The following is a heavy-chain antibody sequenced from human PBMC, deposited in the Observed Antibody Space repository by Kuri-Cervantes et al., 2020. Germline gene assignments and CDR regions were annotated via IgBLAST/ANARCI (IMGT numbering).Heavy chain of an antibody. D-gene: IGHD2-2*02. CDR2: ISSSGSTI. Sequence: GESLKISCAASGFTFSDYYMSWIRQAPGKGLEWVSYISSSGSTIYYADSVKGRFTISRDNAKNSLYLQMNSLRAEDTAVYYCARTANTLYYYYYYYMDVWGKGTTVTVSS. V-gene: IGHV3-11*04. J-gene: IGHJ6*03. CDR1: GFTFSDYY. CDR3: ARTANTLYYYYYYYMDV.